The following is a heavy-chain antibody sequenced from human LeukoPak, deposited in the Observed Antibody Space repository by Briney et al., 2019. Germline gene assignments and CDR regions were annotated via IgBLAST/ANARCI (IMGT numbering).Heavy chain of an antibody. J-gene: IGHJ4*02. Sequence: PGGSLRLSCAASGFTVSSNYMSWVRQAPGKGLDWVSVIYSDGSTYYADSVRGRFTISRDNSKNTLYLQMNSLRAEDTAMYYCARAPPPEYRNSWLCYFDYWGQGTLVTVSS. CDR2: IYSDGST. D-gene: IGHD6-6*01. CDR1: GFTVSSNY. V-gene: IGHV3-53*01. CDR3: ARAPPPEYRNSWLCYFDY.